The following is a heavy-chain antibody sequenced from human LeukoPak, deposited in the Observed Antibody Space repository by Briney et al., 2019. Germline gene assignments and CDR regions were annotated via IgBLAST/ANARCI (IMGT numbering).Heavy chain of an antibody. CDR3: ARERGSSGRAGWFDP. Sequence: GSLRLSCAASGFTVTSNPMHWVRQTPGKGLEWVALISNDGSNPQYSDSVSGRFTISRDTSKNTVYLQMNSLRGDDTAVYYCARERGSSGRAGWFDPWGQGTLVTVSS. V-gene: IGHV3-30*04. J-gene: IGHJ5*02. CDR1: GFTVTSNP. D-gene: IGHD6-19*01. CDR2: ISNDGSNP.